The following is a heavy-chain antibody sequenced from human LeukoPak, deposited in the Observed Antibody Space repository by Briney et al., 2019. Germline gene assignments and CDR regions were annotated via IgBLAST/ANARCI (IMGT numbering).Heavy chain of an antibody. CDR2: IYTSGST. V-gene: IGHV4-61*02. J-gene: IGHJ6*02. Sequence: TLSLTCTVSGGSISSGSYYWIWIRQPAGKGLEWIGRIYTSGSTNYNPSLKSRVTISVDTSKNQFSLKLSSVTAADTAVYYCARYYYDLDYYYGMDVWGQGTTVTVSS. D-gene: IGHD3-3*01. CDR1: GGSISSGSYY. CDR3: ARYYYDLDYYYGMDV.